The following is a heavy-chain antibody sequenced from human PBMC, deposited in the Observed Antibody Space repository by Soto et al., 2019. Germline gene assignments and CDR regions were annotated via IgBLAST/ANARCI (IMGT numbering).Heavy chain of an antibody. D-gene: IGHD2-15*01. CDR2: IIPIFGTA. Sequence: QVQLVQSGAEVKKPGSSVKVSCKASGGTFSSYAISWVRQAPGQGLEWMGGIIPIFGTANYAQKFQGRVTITADESTRTAYMELSSLRSEDTAVYYCARDSPDCSGGSCYSVYYYGMDVWGQGTTVTVSS. V-gene: IGHV1-69*01. J-gene: IGHJ6*02. CDR3: ARDSPDCSGGSCYSVYYYGMDV. CDR1: GGTFSSYA.